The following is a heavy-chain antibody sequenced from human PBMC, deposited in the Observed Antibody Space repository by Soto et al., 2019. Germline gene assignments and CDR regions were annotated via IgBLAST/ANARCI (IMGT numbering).Heavy chain of an antibody. CDR1: GFTFSVNW. D-gene: IGHD1-1*01. Sequence: AGGSLSLSCSSSGFTFSVNWMHLVRQAPGKGLLWVSRINPDGSNTDYADSVKGRFTISRDNAKNTLYLQMNSLRAEDTAVYYCAGGIWNDNAYWGQGTLVTVPQ. CDR2: INPDGSNT. V-gene: IGHV3-74*01. J-gene: IGHJ4*02. CDR3: AGGIWNDNAY.